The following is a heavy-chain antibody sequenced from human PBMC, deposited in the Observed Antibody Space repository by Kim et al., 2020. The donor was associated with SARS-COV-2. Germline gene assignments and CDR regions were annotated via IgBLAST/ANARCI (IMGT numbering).Heavy chain of an antibody. CDR2: ISWNSGSI. CDR3: AKAVTVTAYYYYYGMDV. D-gene: IGHD4-17*01. J-gene: IGHJ6*02. Sequence: GGSLRLSCAASGFTFDDYAMRWVRQAPGKGLEWVSGISWNSGSIGYADSVKGRFTISRDNAKNSLYLQMNSLRAEDTALYYCAKAVTVTAYYYYYGMDVWGQGTTVTVSS. CDR1: GFTFDDYA. V-gene: IGHV3-9*01.